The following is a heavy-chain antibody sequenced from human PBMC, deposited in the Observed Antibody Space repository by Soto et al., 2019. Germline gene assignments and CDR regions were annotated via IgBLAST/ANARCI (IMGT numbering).Heavy chain of an antibody. CDR2: ISGGGGTT. CDR1: GFTFRSHA. Sequence: PGGSLRLSCAASGFTFRSHAMSWVRQAPGKGLEWVLGISGGGGTTYYPESVKGRFTISRDNSKNTLFLQMNSLRAEDTAVYYCARASVVTSRSYYYYGMDVWGQGTTVTV. J-gene: IGHJ6*02. CDR3: ARASVVTSRSYYYYGMDV. V-gene: IGHV3-23*01. D-gene: IGHD2-21*02.